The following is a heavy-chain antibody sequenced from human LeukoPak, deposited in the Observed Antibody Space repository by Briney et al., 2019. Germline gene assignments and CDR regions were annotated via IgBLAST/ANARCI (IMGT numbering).Heavy chain of an antibody. D-gene: IGHD1-1*01. CDR3: ARVRRDKEERRSYYYYMDV. CDR2: INTDGSST. V-gene: IGHV3-74*01. CDR1: GFTFSSYW. J-gene: IGHJ6*03. Sequence: PGGSLRLSCAASGFTFSSYWMHWVRQAPGKGLVWVSRINTDGSSTSYADSVKGRFTISRDNAKNTLYLQMNSLRAEDTAVYYCARVRRDKEERRSYYYYMDVWGKGTTVTVSS.